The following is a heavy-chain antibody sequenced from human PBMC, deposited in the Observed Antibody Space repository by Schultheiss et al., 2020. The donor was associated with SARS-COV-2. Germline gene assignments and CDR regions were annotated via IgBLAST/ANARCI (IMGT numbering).Heavy chain of an antibody. CDR1: GFTFSSYA. CDR2: ISSNGGST. J-gene: IGHJ4*02. V-gene: IGHV3-64*01. D-gene: IGHD3-22*01. Sequence: GGSLRLSCAASGFTFSSYAMHWVRQAPGKGLEYVSAISSNGGSTYYANSVKGRFTISRDNSKNTLYLQMNSLRAEDTAVYYCARDSPSGYYDSSGYFDYWGQGTLVTVSS. CDR3: ARDSPSGYYDSSGYFDY.